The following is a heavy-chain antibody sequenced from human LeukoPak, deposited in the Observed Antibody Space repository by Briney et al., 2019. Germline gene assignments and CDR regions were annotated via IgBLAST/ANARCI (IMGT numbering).Heavy chain of an antibody. CDR3: AGDPVAGSLAHKKNWFDP. CDR2: ISAYNGNT. V-gene: IGHV1-18*01. D-gene: IGHD6-19*01. J-gene: IGHJ5*02. CDR1: GYTFTSCG. Sequence: ASVKVSCKASGYTFTSCGISWVRQAPGQGLEWMGWISAYNGNTNYAQKLQGRVTMTTDTSTSTAYMELRSLRSDDTAVYYCAGDPVAGSLAHKKNWFDPWGQGTLVTVSS.